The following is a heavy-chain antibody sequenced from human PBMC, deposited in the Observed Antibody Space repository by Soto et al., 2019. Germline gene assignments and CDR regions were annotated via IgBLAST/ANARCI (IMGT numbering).Heavy chain of an antibody. J-gene: IGHJ4*02. CDR2: IIPIFGTA. Sequence: SVKVSCKASGGTFSSYAISWVRQAPGQGLEWMGGIIPIFGTANYAQKFQGRVTLTTDTSTSTAYLEVMTLRSDDTAVYYCAREGSYHDFDYWGLGTLVTVSS. CDR1: GGTFSSYA. V-gene: IGHV1-69*05. D-gene: IGHD3-22*01. CDR3: AREGSYHDFDY.